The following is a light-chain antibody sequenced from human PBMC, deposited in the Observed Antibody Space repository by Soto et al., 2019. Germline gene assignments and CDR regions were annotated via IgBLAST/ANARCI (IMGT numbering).Light chain of an antibody. V-gene: IGKV1-9*01. CDR1: QSISSY. Sequence: DIQMTQSPSSLSASVGDRVTITCRASQSISSYLNWYQQKPGKAPKLLIYAASTLQSGVPSRFSGSGSGTEFTLTISSLQPEDFATYYCQQLNFYPWTFGQGTKVDIK. J-gene: IGKJ1*01. CDR2: AAS. CDR3: QQLNFYPWT.